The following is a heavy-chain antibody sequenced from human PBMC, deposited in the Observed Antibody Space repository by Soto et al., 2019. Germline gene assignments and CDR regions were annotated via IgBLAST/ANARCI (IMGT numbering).Heavy chain of an antibody. Sequence: EVQLVESGGILVETGRSLRLSCATSGFNFGDYAINWFRQAPGTGLEWVGFIRSKAYGGTTKYAASVEGRFTISRDDSSNIAYLQMNSLKTEDTAMYFGCRRSVFDYWGQGTLVTVSS. CDR1: GFNFGDYA. CDR2: IRSKAYGGTT. J-gene: IGHJ4*02. CDR3: CRRSVFDY. V-gene: IGHV3-49*03.